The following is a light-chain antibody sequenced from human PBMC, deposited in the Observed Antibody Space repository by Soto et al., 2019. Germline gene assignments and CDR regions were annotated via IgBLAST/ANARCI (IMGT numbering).Light chain of an antibody. CDR2: EVS. J-gene: IGLJ3*02. V-gene: IGLV2-8*01. Sequence: QSALTQPPSASGSPGQSVTISCTGTSSDVGGYNYVSWYQQHPGKAPKLMIYEVSKRPSGVPDRFFGSKSGNTASLTVSGLQVEDEADYYCSSYAGSNNFVVFGGGTKLTVL. CDR3: SSYAGSNNFVV. CDR1: SSDVGGYNY.